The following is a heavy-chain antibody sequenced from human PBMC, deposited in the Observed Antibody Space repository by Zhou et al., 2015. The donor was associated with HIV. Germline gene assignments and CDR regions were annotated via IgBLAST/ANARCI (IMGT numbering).Heavy chain of an antibody. CDR2: IIPLFRAS. CDR3: AREASLKYFQH. CDR1: GGTFNSYA. J-gene: IGHJ1*01. V-gene: IGHV1-69*06. Sequence: QVQLVQSGAEVKKPGSSVKVSCKASGGTFNSYAFSWVRQAPGQGLEWMGGIIPLFRASDYAQKFQGRVTINADKSTSTVYMELRRLTFEDTAVYYCAREASLKYFQHWGQGTLVTVSS.